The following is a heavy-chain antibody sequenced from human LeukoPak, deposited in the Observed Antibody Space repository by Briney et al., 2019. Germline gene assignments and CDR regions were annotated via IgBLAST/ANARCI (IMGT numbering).Heavy chain of an antibody. Sequence: ASVKVSCKATGFTFTNYDINWVRQATGQGLEWMGWMNPINGNTGYAQKFQGRVTMTRDTSISTAYMELRSLTSEDTAVYYCVRDGEGVAISVNYWFAPWGQGTTVTVSS. CDR2: MNPINGNT. CDR1: GFTFTNYD. V-gene: IGHV1-8*01. D-gene: IGHD2-8*02. CDR3: VRDGEGVAISVNYWFAP. J-gene: IGHJ6*02.